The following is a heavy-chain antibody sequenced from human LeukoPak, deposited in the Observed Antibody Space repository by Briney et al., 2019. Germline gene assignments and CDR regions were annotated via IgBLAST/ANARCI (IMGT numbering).Heavy chain of an antibody. Sequence: PGGSLRLSCAASGFTFSSYGMHWVRQAPGKGLEWVAFIRYDGSNKYYADSVKGRFTISRDNSKNTLYLQMNSLRAEDTAVYYCAKDASSSSRWYYFDYWGQGTLVTVSS. CDR1: GFTFSSYG. J-gene: IGHJ4*02. V-gene: IGHV3-30*02. CDR2: IRYDGSNK. CDR3: AKDASSSSRWYYFDY. D-gene: IGHD6-6*01.